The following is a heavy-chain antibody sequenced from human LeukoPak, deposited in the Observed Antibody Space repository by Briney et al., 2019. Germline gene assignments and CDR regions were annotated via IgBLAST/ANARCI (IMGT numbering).Heavy chain of an antibody. CDR1: GFTFSSYW. J-gene: IGHJ4*02. D-gene: IGHD3-3*01. CDR2: INSDGSST. V-gene: IGHV3-74*01. CDR3: ARDSIFGAIRNDY. Sequence: GGSLRLSCAASGFTFSSYWMHWARQSPGKGLVWVSRINSDGSSTSYADSVKGRFTISRDNAKNTLYLQMNSLRAEDTAVYYCARDSIFGAIRNDYWGQGTLVTVSS.